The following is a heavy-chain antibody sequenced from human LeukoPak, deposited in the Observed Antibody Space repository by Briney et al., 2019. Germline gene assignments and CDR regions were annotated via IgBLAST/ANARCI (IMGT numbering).Heavy chain of an antibody. CDR2: IYYSGST. CDR3: ARAGNNWFDP. J-gene: IGHJ5*02. CDR1: GGSISGYY. V-gene: IGHV4-59*01. Sequence: SETLSLTCTVSGGSISGYYWSWIRQPPGKGLEWIGYIYYSGSTNHNPSLKSRVTISVDTSKNQFSLKLSSVTAADMAVYYCARAGNNWFDPWGQGTLVTVSS.